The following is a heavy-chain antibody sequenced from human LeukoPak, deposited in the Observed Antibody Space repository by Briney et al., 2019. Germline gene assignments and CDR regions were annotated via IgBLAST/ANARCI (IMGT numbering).Heavy chain of an antibody. D-gene: IGHD2-15*01. V-gene: IGHV4-59*01. Sequence: SETLSLTCTVSGGSISSYYWSWIRQPPGKGLEWIGYIYYSGSTNYNPSLKSRVTISVDTSKNQFSLKLSSVTAADTAVYYCARIGYCSGGSCYFLDYWGQGTLVTVSS. J-gene: IGHJ4*02. CDR2: IYYSGST. CDR3: ARIGYCSGGSCYFLDY. CDR1: GGSISSYY.